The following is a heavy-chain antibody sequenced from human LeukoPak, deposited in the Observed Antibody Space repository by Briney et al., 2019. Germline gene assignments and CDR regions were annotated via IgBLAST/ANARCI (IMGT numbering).Heavy chain of an antibody. V-gene: IGHV3-43*02. D-gene: IGHD1-26*01. J-gene: IGHJ4*02. CDR3: AKAASSGSYRGPTDY. CDR2: ISGDGGST. Sequence: GGSLRLSCAASGFTFDDYAMHWVRQAPGKGLEWVSLISGDGGSTYYADSVKGRFTISRDNSKNSLYLQMNSLRTEDTALYYCAKAASSGSYRGPTDYWGQGTLVTVSS. CDR1: GFTFDDYA.